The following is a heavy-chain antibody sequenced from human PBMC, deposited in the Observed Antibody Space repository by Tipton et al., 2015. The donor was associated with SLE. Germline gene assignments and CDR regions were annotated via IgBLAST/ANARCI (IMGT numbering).Heavy chain of an antibody. CDR1: GFSFTSYA. Sequence: GSLRLSCAASGFSFTSYAMNWVRQAPGKGLEWVSLIYSAGSTSYADSVKGRFTVSRDTSKNTLYLQMNSLRAEDTAVYYCARGGRNTGYCSGGSCFEGRYWGQGTLVTVPS. CDR2: IYSAGST. CDR3: ARGGRNTGYCSGGSCFEGRY. J-gene: IGHJ4*02. D-gene: IGHD2-15*01. V-gene: IGHV3-23*03.